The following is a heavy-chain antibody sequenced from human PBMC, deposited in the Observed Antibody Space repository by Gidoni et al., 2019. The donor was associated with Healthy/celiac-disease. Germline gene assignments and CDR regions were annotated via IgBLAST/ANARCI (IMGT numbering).Heavy chain of an antibody. CDR1: GFTFSSYS. CDR3: AREGPGGKQLERPFDY. D-gene: IGHD1-1*01. Sequence: EVQLVESGGGLVKPGGSLRLSCAASGFTFSSYSMNWVRQAPGKGLEWVSSISSSSSYIYYADSVKGRFTISRDNAKNSLYLQMNSLRAEDTAVYYCAREGPGGKQLERPFDYWGQGTLVTVSS. CDR2: ISSSSSYI. V-gene: IGHV3-21*01. J-gene: IGHJ4*02.